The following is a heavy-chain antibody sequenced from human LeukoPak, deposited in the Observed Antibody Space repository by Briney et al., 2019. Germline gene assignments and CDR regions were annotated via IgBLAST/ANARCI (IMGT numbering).Heavy chain of an antibody. D-gene: IGHD3-3*01. J-gene: IGHJ4*02. Sequence: GGSLRLSCAASGFTFSSYAMSWVRQAPGKGLEGVSAISGSGGSTYYADSVKGRFTISRDNSKNTLYLQMNSLRAEDTAVYYCAKGNDFWSGYDYWGQGTLVTVSS. V-gene: IGHV3-23*01. CDR3: AKGNDFWSGYDY. CDR1: GFTFSSYA. CDR2: ISGSGGST.